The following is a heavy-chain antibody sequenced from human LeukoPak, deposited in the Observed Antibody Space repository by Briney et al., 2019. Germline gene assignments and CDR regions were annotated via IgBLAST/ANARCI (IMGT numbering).Heavy chain of an antibody. V-gene: IGHV3-9*01. CDR3: AKGVVGAPYWYFDL. Sequence: GGSLRLSCAASGFTFDDYAMHWVRQAPGKGLEWVSGISWNSGSIGYADSVKGRFTISRDNAKNSLYLQMNSLRAEDTALYYCAKGVVGAPYWYFDLWGRGTLVTVSS. CDR1: GFTFDDYA. D-gene: IGHD1-26*01. CDR2: ISWNSGSI. J-gene: IGHJ2*01.